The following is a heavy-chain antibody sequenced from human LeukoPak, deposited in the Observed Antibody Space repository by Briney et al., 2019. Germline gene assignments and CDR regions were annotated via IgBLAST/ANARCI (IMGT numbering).Heavy chain of an antibody. J-gene: IGHJ3*02. V-gene: IGHV4-39*01. Sequence: PSETLSLICTVSGGSISSSSYYWGWIRQPPGKGLEWIGSIYYSGSTYYNPSLKSRVTISVDTSKNQFSLKLSSVTAADTAVYYCARHGGDPRSSSSWVHGAFDIWGQGTMVTVSS. D-gene: IGHD6-13*01. CDR3: ARHGGDPRSSSSWVHGAFDI. CDR2: IYYSGST. CDR1: GGSISSSSYY.